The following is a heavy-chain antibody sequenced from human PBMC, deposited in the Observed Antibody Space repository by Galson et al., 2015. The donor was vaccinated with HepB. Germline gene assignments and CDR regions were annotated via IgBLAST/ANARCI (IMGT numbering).Heavy chain of an antibody. CDR3: ARTPYYGAGTYNNAWFDP. V-gene: IGHV7-4-1*02. D-gene: IGHD3-10*01. Sequence: VKVSCKASGYTFTNYAMNWVRQAPGQGLEWMGWINTNTGNPTYAQGFTGRFVFSLDTSVSTTYLQISTLKAEDTAVYYCARTPYYGAGTYNNAWFDPWGQGTLVTVSS. J-gene: IGHJ5*02. CDR1: GYTFTNYA. CDR2: INTNTGNP.